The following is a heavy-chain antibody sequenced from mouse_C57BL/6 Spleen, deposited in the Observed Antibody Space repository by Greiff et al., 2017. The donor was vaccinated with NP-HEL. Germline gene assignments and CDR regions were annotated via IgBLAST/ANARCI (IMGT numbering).Heavy chain of an antibody. D-gene: IGHD2-10*02. CDR1: GFTFSSYA. J-gene: IGHJ4*01. V-gene: IGHV5-4*01. Sequence: EVHLVESGGGLVKPGGSLKLSCAASGFTFSSYAMSWVRQTPEKRLEWVATISDGGSYTYYPDNVKGRFTISRDNAKNNLYLQMSHLKSEDTAMYYCARDRGMAMDYWGQGTSVTVSS. CDR3: ARDRGMAMDY. CDR2: ISDGGSYT.